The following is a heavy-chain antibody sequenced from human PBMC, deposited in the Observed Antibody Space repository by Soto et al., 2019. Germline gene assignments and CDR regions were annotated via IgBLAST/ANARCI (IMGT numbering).Heavy chain of an antibody. D-gene: IGHD3-16*01. V-gene: IGHV4-30-2*06. CDR3: ARISWSRACFDS. J-gene: IGHJ4*02. Sequence: QLQLQESGSRLVKPSQTLSLTCAVSGGSITNGSYSWSWIRQSPEKGLEWIGYIFHSGSTDYNPSLKSRVTLSLDRAENHFSLRLDSVTAADTAVSYCARISWSRACFDSWGQGTLVTVSS. CDR2: IFHSGST. CDR1: GGSITNGSYS.